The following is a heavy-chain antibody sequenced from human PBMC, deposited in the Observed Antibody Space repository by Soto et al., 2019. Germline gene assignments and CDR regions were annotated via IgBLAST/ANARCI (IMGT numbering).Heavy chain of an antibody. D-gene: IGHD4-17*01. Sequence: GESLKISCKGSGYYFPSYWIGWVRQMPGKGLEWMGIFYPGDSDTRYSPSFQGQVTISADRSISTAYLQWSSLKPSDTAMYYCARQGNGAEGFDYWGQGTLGTAPQ. V-gene: IGHV5-51*01. CDR3: ARQGNGAEGFDY. J-gene: IGHJ4*02. CDR1: GYYFPSYW. CDR2: FYPGDSDT.